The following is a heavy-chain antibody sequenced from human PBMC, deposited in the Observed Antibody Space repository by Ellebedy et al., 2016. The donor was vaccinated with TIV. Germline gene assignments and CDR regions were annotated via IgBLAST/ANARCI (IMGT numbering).Heavy chain of an antibody. CDR3: AHSDYYGSGSYYTYYFDY. V-gene: IGHV2-5*01. CDR2: IYWNDDK. D-gene: IGHD3-10*01. J-gene: IGHJ4*02. CDR1: GGSINNYYW. Sequence: TLSLTCTVSGGSINNYYWNGIRQPPGKSLEWLALIYWNDDKRYSPSLKSRLTITKDTSKNQVVLTMTNMDPVDTATYYCAHSDYYGSGSYYTYYFDYWGQGTLVTVSS.